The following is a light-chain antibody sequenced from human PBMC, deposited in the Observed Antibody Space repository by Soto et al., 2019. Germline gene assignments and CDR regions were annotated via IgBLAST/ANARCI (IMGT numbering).Light chain of an antibody. CDR2: GAS. J-gene: IGKJ2*01. CDR3: QQYYSTPYT. CDR1: QSISSSY. Sequence: IVLTQSPGTLSLSPGERATLSCRASQSISSSYLAWYQQKPGQAPRLLIYGASSRVTGIPDRFSGSGSGTDFTLTISSLQAEDVAVYYCQQYYSTPYTFGQGTKLEIK. V-gene: IGKV3-20*01.